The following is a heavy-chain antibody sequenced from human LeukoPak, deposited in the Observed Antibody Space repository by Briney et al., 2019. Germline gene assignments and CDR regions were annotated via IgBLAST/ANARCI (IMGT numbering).Heavy chain of an antibody. CDR2: IYNSGTT. CDR3: ARHWSYYGSGSQFDY. J-gene: IGHJ4*02. Sequence: SETLSLTCTVSGGSTSSSSYYWDWIRQTPGKGLEWIGSIYNSGTTYYNPSLKSRVTISVDTSKNQFSLKLSSVTAADTAVYYCARHWSYYGSGSQFDYWGQGTLVTVSS. CDR1: GGSTSSSSYY. V-gene: IGHV4-39*01. D-gene: IGHD3-10*01.